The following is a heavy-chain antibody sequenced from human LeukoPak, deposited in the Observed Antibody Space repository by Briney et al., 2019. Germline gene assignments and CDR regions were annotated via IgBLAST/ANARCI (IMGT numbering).Heavy chain of an antibody. CDR3: ARDTLLFDY. CDR2: IFHSGNT. Sequence: PSETLSLTCTVSGYSISSGYYWGWIRQPPGKGLEWIGSIFHSGNTYYNPSLKSRVTISVDTSKNQFSLKLSSVTAADTAVYYCARDTLLFDYWGQGTLVTVSS. J-gene: IGHJ4*02. CDR1: GYSISSGYY. V-gene: IGHV4-38-2*02.